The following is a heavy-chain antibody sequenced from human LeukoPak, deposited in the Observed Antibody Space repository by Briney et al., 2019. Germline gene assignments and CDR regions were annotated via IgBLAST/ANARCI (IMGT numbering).Heavy chain of an antibody. Sequence: ASVKVSCKASGYSFTTYDINWVRQATGQGLEWMAWMSLNSGNTGYAQKFQGRLTITRDTSINTAYTELNSLSSDDTAVYYCARGGGWNYVGFDYWGQGALVTVSS. J-gene: IGHJ4*02. CDR3: ARGGGWNYVGFDY. CDR1: GYSFTTYD. CDR2: MSLNSGNT. D-gene: IGHD1-7*01. V-gene: IGHV1-8*03.